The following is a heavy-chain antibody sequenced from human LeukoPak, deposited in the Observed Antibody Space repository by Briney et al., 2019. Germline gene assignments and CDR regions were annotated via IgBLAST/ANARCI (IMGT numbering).Heavy chain of an antibody. CDR2: ISTNGVNT. CDR1: GFTFGNYA. Sequence: GGSLRLSCQTSGFTFGNYAMSWVRQAQGKELEWISAISTNGVNTYYADSVKGRFTISRDYSRHTLSLQMNGLKVDDTAVYYCAKGSAAARPYYFDSWGQGTLVAVSS. V-gene: IGHV3-23*01. J-gene: IGHJ4*02. CDR3: AKGSAAARPYYFDS. D-gene: IGHD6-6*01.